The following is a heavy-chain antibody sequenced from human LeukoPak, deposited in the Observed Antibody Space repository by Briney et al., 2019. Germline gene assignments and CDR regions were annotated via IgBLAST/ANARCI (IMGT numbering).Heavy chain of an antibody. CDR3: ARARIQLWSYYFDY. V-gene: IGHV4-34*01. J-gene: IGHJ4*02. D-gene: IGHD5-18*01. Sequence: SETLSLTCAVYGGSFSGYYWSWIRQPPGKGLEWIGEINHSGSTNYNPSLKSRVTISPDTSKNQFSLKMRSVTAADTAVYYCARARIQLWSYYFDYWGQGTLVTVSS. CDR2: INHSGST. CDR1: GGSFSGYY.